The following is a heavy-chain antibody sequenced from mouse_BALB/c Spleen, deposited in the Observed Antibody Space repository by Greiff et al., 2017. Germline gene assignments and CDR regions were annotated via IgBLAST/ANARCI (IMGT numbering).Heavy chain of an antibody. J-gene: IGHJ2*01. Sequence: EVQLQESGPGLVKPSQSLSLTCTVTGYSITSDYAWNWIRQFPGNKLEWMGYISYSGSTSYNPSLKSRISITRDTSKNQFFLQLNSVTTEDTATYYCARYYYGSNPTFFDYWGQGTTLTVSS. CDR1: GYSITSDYA. CDR3: ARYYYGSNPTFFDY. V-gene: IGHV3-2*02. CDR2: ISYSGST. D-gene: IGHD1-1*01.